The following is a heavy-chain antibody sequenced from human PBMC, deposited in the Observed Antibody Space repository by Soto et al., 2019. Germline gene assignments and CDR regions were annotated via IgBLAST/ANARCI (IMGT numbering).Heavy chain of an antibody. V-gene: IGHV4-30-4*01. J-gene: IGHJ4*02. D-gene: IGHD1-1*01. Sequence: PSEILSLTCTVSGVSITSGNFYWSWLRHPPGKGLEWIGYIHYSGKTFYNPSLMSRVIMSVHTSTNQFSLMLTYVTAADTALYYCARHGIGGLQYCFDAWGQGTLVTVSS. CDR3: ARHGIGGLQYCFDA. CDR2: IHYSGKT. CDR1: GVSITSGNFY.